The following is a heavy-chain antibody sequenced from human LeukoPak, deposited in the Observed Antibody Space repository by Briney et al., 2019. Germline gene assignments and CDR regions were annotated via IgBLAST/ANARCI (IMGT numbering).Heavy chain of an antibody. CDR1: GFTFSSYG. Sequence: GGSLRLSCAASGFTFSSYGMHWVRQAPGKGLEWVAFIRYDGSNKYYADSVKGRFTSSRDNSKNTLYLQMNSLRAEDTAVYYCAKDPRQWLVSYYFDYWGQGTLVTVSS. D-gene: IGHD6-19*01. CDR3: AKDPRQWLVSYYFDY. V-gene: IGHV3-30*02. CDR2: IRYDGSNK. J-gene: IGHJ4*02.